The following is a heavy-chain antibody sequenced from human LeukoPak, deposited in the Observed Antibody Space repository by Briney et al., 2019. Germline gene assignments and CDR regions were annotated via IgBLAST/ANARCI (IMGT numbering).Heavy chain of an antibody. CDR3: ASSSGITIFGVGA. D-gene: IGHD3-3*01. CDR2: INTDGSST. CDR1: GFTFSRYW. Sequence: GGSLRLSCAASGFTFSRYWIHWVRQAPGKGLVWVSRINTDGSSTSYADSVKGRFTISRDNAKNTLYLQMNSLRAEDTAVYYCASSSGITIFGVGAWGQGTLVTVSS. V-gene: IGHV3-74*01. J-gene: IGHJ5*02.